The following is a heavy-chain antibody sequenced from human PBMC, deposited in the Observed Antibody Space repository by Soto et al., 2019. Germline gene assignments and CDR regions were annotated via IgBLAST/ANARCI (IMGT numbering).Heavy chain of an antibody. J-gene: IGHJ4*02. D-gene: IGHD2-2*01. CDR1: GYTFTSYG. CDR2: ISAYNDSP. CDR3: AREYCTSTSCYGPDY. Sequence: ASVKVSCKASGYTFTSYGISWVRQAPGQGLEWMGWISAYNDSPNYAQKLQGRITVTTDTSTSTDTSTSTAYMELRSLRSDDTAVYYCAREYCTSTSCYGPDYWGQGTLVTVSS. V-gene: IGHV1-18*01.